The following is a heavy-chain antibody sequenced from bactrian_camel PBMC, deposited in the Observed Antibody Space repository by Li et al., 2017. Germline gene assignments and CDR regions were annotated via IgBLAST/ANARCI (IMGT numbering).Heavy chain of an antibody. D-gene: IGHD1*01. CDR2: IYTGLGRP. CDR1: DYSFSRYW. V-gene: IGHV3S1*01. CDR3: AVRLNSGCPVFAKDFAY. J-gene: IGHJ6*01. Sequence: HVQLVESGGGSVQVGESLRLSCAASDYSFSRYWAWFRQAPGKGREAVAAIYTGLGRPLYADSVLGRFTISHGNAKNTLYLQMNSLKPSDTAMYYCAVRLNSGCPVFAKDFAYWGQGTQVTVS.